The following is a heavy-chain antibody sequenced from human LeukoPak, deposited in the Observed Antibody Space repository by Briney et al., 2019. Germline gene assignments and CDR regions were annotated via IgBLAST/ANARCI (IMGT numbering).Heavy chain of an antibody. Sequence: PSETLSLTCAVYGGSFSGYYWSWIRQPPGKGLEWIGKINHSGSTNYNPSLKSRVTISVDTSKNQFSLKLSSVTAADTAVYYCARTRLWFGELLPANWFDPWGQGTLVTVSS. CDR1: GGSFSGYY. CDR3: ARTRLWFGELLPANWFDP. CDR2: INHSGST. V-gene: IGHV4-34*01. J-gene: IGHJ5*02. D-gene: IGHD3-10*01.